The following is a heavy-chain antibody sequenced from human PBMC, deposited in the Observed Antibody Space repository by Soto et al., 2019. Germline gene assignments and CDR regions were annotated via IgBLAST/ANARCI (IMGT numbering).Heavy chain of an antibody. D-gene: IGHD2-15*01. CDR1: GYTFTSYD. V-gene: IGHV1-8*01. Sequence: ASVKVSCKASGYTFTSYDINWVRQATGQGLEWMGWMNPNSGNTGYAQKFQGRVTMTRNTSISTAYMELSSLRSEDTAVYYCGRGSRPRGGRYYYYGMDVWGQGTTVTV. J-gene: IGHJ6*02. CDR3: GRGSRPRGGRYYYYGMDV. CDR2: MNPNSGNT.